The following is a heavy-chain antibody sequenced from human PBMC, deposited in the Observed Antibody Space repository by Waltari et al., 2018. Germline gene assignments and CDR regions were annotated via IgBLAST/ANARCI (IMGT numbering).Heavy chain of an antibody. Sequence: QVQLVQSGAEVKKPGASVKVSCKASGYTFTSYGISWVRQDPGQGLEWMGWISAYNGNTNYVQKLQGRVTMTTDTSTSTAYMELRSLRSDDTAVYYCARARRRQWLVPPPDYWGQGTLVTVSS. CDR1: GYTFTSYG. D-gene: IGHD6-19*01. CDR3: ARARRRQWLVPPPDY. J-gene: IGHJ4*02. V-gene: IGHV1-18*01. CDR2: ISAYNGNT.